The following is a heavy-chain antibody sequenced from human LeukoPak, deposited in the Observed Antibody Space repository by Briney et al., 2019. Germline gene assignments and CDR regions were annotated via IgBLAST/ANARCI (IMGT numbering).Heavy chain of an antibody. CDR2: IKDRGGST. Sequence: GVSLRLSCAASGFTFSSYAMAWVRQAPGKGLEWVSGIKDRGGSTYYADSVEGRFTISRDNSKDTLYLQMSSLRAEDSAVYYCAKRGAYESMATFDYWGQGTLVTVS. D-gene: IGHD3-22*01. CDR1: GFTFSSYA. J-gene: IGHJ4*02. CDR3: AKRGAYESMATFDY. V-gene: IGHV3-23*01.